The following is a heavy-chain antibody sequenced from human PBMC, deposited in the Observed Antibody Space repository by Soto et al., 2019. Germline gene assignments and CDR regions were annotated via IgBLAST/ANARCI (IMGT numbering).Heavy chain of an antibody. CDR2: ISGYNGNT. V-gene: IGHV1-18*01. D-gene: IGHD6-6*01. J-gene: IGHJ4*02. Sequence: ASVKVSCKASGYTFTTYGITWVRQAPGQGLEWMGWISGYNGNTNYAERLQGRVTMTTDTSTSTAYMELKSLRYDDTAVYYCAREGQLGYWGQGTPVTVSS. CDR3: AREGQLGY. CDR1: GYTFTTYG.